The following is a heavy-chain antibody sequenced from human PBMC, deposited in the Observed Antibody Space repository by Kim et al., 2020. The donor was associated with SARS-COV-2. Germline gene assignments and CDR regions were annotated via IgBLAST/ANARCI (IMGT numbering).Heavy chain of an antibody. J-gene: IGHJ4*02. D-gene: IGHD6-19*01. Sequence: SNDYAVSVKSRITISPDTSKNQFSLQLNSVTPEDTAVYYCARAVSGIFDYCGQGTLVTVSS. CDR2: SN. CDR3: ARAVSGIFDY. V-gene: IGHV6-1*01.